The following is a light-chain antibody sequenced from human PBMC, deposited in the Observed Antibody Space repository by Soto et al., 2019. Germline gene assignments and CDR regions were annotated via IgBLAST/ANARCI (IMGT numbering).Light chain of an antibody. Sequence: EIVMTQSPATLSVSPGERATLSCRASQSVSSNFAWYQQKPGQAPRLLIYGASTRASGLPARFSGSGSGTEFTLTIGSLQSEDFAVYYCQQYYNWPPRVTFGQGTRLEIK. CDR3: QQYYNWPPRVT. V-gene: IGKV3-15*01. CDR2: GAS. J-gene: IGKJ5*01. CDR1: QSVSSN.